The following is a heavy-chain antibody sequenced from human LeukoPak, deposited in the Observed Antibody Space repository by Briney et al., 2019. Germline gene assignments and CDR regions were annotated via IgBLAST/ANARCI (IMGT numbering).Heavy chain of an antibody. J-gene: IGHJ6*03. CDR1: GGTFSSYA. Sequence: SVKVSCKASGGTFSSYAISWVRQAPGQGLEWMGGIIPIFGTANYAQKFQGRVTMTRNTSISTAYMELSSPRSEDTAVYYCARGVAARRTNYYYYMDVWGKGTTVTVSS. CDR2: IIPIFGTA. CDR3: ARGVAARRTNYYYYMDV. V-gene: IGHV1-69*05. D-gene: IGHD6-6*01.